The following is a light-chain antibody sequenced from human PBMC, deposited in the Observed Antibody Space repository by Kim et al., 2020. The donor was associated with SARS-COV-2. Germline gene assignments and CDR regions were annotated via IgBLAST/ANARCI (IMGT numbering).Light chain of an antibody. CDR3: QSYDSSLSGWV. Sequence: QSVLTQPPSVSGATGQRVTISCNGSSSNIGAGYDVHWYQQLPGTAPKLLIYGNSNRPSGVPDRFSGSKSGTSASLAITGLQAEEEADYYCQSYDSSLSGWVFGGGTQLTVL. CDR1: SSNIGAGYD. J-gene: IGLJ3*02. V-gene: IGLV1-40*01. CDR2: GNS.